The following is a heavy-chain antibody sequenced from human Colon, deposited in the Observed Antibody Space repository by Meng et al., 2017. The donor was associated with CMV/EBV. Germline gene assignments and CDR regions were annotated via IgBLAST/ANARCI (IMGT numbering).Heavy chain of an antibody. CDR3: ARAYATGYLDY. V-gene: IGHV6-1*01. CDR2: AYYRSTWYL. D-gene: IGHD3-9*01. CDR1: GDSVSAPSSA. Sequence: SQTLSLTCDISGDSVSAPSSAWHWIRQSPSRGLEWLGRAYYRSTWYLDYAVSVKSRIIIGPDTSKNQFSLHLSSVTPEDTAIYYCARAYATGYLDYWGLGTLVTVSS. J-gene: IGHJ4*02.